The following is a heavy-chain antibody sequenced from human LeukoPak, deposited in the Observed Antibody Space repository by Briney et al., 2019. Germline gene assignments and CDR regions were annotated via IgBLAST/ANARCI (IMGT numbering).Heavy chain of an antibody. CDR2: INHSGST. CDR3: ATSYCGGDCYSRTGDY. V-gene: IGHV4-34*01. Sequence: SETLSLTCAVYGGSFSGYYWSWIRQPPGKGLEWIGEINHSGSTNYNPSLKSRVTISVDTSKNQFSLKLSSVTAADTAVYYYATSYCGGDCYSRTGDYWGQGTLVTVSS. D-gene: IGHD2-21*02. J-gene: IGHJ4*02. CDR1: GGSFSGYY.